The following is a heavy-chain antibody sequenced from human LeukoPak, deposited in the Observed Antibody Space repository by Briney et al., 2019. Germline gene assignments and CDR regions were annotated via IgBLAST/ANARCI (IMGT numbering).Heavy chain of an antibody. CDR2: IGNTGIHM. V-gene: IGHV3-21*04. Sequence: GGSLRLSCAASGFIFSSYSMNWVRQAPGKGLEWVSSIGNTGIHMFYADSVKGRFTISRDNSKNTVYLQMNSLRAEDTAVYYCAKDSRIQLWLGYVYWGQGTLVTVSS. D-gene: IGHD5-18*01. CDR3: AKDSRIQLWLGYVY. J-gene: IGHJ4*02. CDR1: GFIFSSYS.